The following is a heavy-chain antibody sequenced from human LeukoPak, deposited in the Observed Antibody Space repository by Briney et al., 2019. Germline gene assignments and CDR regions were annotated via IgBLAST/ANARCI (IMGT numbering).Heavy chain of an antibody. Sequence: GGSLRLSCAASGFTFNSYNMNWVRQAPGKGLEWVGRIKTKTEGVTTDYPAPVKGRFTVSRDDSKSTLYLQMNSLKTEDAAVYYCTSRVVTTNDYWGQGTLVTVSS. CDR3: TSRVVTTNDY. D-gene: IGHD2-21*02. CDR2: IKTKTEGVTT. V-gene: IGHV3-15*01. CDR1: GFTFNSYN. J-gene: IGHJ4*02.